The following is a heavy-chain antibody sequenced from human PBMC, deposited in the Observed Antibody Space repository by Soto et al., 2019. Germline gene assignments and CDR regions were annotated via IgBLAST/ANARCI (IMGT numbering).Heavy chain of an antibody. CDR2: IYYTGST. D-gene: IGHD5-12*01. CDR3: ARLRWLQLQYYFDY. Sequence: SETLSLTCTVSGGSISSSSYYWSWIRQPPGKGLEWIGYIYYTGSTNYNPSLKSRVTISVDTSKNQFSLKLSSVTAADTAVYYCARLRWLQLQYYFDYWGQGTLVTVSS. J-gene: IGHJ4*02. V-gene: IGHV4-61*05. CDR1: GGSISSSSYY.